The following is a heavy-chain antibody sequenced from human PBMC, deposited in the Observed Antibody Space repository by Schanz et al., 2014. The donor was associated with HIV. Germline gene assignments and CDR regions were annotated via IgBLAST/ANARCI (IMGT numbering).Heavy chain of an antibody. CDR2: ISYDGSNK. D-gene: IGHD3-3*01. Sequence: QVQLVESGGGVVQPGRSLRLSCAVSGFTFSNYAMHWVRQAPGKGLEWVAVISYDGSNKYYADSVEGRFTISRDNYRNTLDLQMDSLRAEDTAVYYCAKLGQVVWLDALDIWGQGLMVTVSS. CDR1: GFTFSNYA. J-gene: IGHJ3*02. CDR3: AKLGQVVWLDALDI. V-gene: IGHV3-30-3*02.